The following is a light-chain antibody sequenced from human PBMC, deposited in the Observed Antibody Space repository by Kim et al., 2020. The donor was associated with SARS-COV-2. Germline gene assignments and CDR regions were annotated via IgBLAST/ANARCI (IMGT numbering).Light chain of an antibody. V-gene: IGLV2-14*01. Sequence: QSALTQPASVSGSPGQSITISCTVTSSDVGGYNYVSWYQQHPGKAPKLMIYDVSKRPSGVSNRFSGSKSGNTASLTISGLQAEEEADYYCSSYTSSSDWVFGGGTQLTVL. CDR2: DVS. CDR3: SSYTSSSDWV. J-gene: IGLJ3*02. CDR1: SSDVGGYNY.